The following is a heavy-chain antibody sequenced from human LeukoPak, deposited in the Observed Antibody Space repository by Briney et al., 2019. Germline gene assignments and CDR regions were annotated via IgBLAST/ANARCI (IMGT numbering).Heavy chain of an antibody. V-gene: IGHV1-46*01. Sequence: ASVKVSCKASGGTFTSYYMHWVRQAPGQGLEWMGIINPSGGSTSYAQKFQGRVTMTRDTSTSTVYMELSSLRSEDTAVYYCARDSDIVVVPAAMGIDYWGQGTLVTVSS. CDR2: INPSGGST. D-gene: IGHD2-2*01. J-gene: IGHJ4*02. CDR1: GGTFTSYY. CDR3: ARDSDIVVVPAAMGIDY.